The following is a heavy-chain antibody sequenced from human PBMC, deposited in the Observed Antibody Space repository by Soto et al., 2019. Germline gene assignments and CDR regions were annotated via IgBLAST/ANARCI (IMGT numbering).Heavy chain of an antibody. CDR3: ARRSGSYYFSALDY. J-gene: IGHJ4*02. Sequence: SETLSLTCTVSGGSISSSSYYWGWIRQPPGKGLEWIGSIYYSGSTYYNPSLKSRVTISVDTSKNQFSLKLSSVTAADTAVYYCARRSGSYYFSALDYWGQGTLVTVSS. CDR1: GGSISSSSYY. D-gene: IGHD1-26*01. V-gene: IGHV4-39*01. CDR2: IYYSGST.